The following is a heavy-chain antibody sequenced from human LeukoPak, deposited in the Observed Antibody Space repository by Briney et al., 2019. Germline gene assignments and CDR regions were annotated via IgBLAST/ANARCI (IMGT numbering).Heavy chain of an antibody. D-gene: IGHD6-19*01. Sequence: PGGSLRLSCVATGFTFSSYWMTWVRQAPGKGLEWVANIKEDGSEKYYVDSVKGRITISRDNAKNSLYLQMNSLRAEDTAVYYCARAGYSSGWYRGKYYYGMDVWGQGTTVTVSS. J-gene: IGHJ6*02. CDR2: IKEDGSEK. CDR3: ARAGYSSGWYRGKYYYGMDV. CDR1: GFTFSSYW. V-gene: IGHV3-7*03.